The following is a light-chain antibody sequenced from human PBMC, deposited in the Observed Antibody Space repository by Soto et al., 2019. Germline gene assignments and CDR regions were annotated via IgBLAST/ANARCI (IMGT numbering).Light chain of an antibody. CDR2: GAS. J-gene: IGKJ5*01. CDR3: QQYNKWPPIT. Sequence: EIVLMQSPGTLCWSPGERATLSCRSIQTLRRTYIAWYQQKPGQAPRVLIYGASKRATGIPARFSGSGSGTEFTLTISSLQSEDFAVYYCQQYNKWPPITFGQGTRLEI. CDR1: QTLRRT. V-gene: IGKV3-15*01.